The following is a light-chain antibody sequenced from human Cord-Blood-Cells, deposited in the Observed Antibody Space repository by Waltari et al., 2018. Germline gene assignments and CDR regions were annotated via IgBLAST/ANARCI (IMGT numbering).Light chain of an antibody. J-gene: IGLJ1*01. CDR2: QDS. CDR3: QAWDSSTYV. Sequence: SYELTQLPSVSVSPGQTASITCSGDKLGDKYACWYQQKPGHSPVLVIYQDSKRPSGIPDRFSGSNSGNTATLTISGTQAMDEADYYCQAWDSSTYVFGTGTKVTVL. V-gene: IGLV3-1*01. CDR1: KLGDKY.